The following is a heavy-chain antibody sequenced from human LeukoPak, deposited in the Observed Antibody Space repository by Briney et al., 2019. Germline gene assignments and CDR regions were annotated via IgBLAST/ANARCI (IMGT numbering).Heavy chain of an antibody. J-gene: IGHJ4*02. CDR3: ARGNSSGYYEALNHLDY. Sequence: GGSLRLSCAASGFTFSSYAMHWVRQAPGKGLEWVAVISYDGSNKYYADSVKGRFTISRDNSKSTLYLQMNSLRAEDTAVDYCARGNSSGYYEALNHLDYWGQGTLVTVSS. CDR1: GFTFSSYA. CDR2: ISYDGSNK. D-gene: IGHD3-22*01. V-gene: IGHV3-30*04.